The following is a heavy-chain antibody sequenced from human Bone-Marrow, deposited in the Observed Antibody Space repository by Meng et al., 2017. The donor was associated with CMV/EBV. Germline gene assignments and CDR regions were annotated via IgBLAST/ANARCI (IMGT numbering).Heavy chain of an antibody. D-gene: IGHD4-11*01. V-gene: IGHV3-30*04. J-gene: IGHJ4*02. Sequence: LSLTCAASGFMFSGYSMHWIRQAPGKGLEWVAVISYDGNNIYYADSVKGRFSISRDNSKNTLYLQMNSLRAEDTAVYYCARDDYSNYPIDSWGQGTLVTVSS. CDR2: ISYDGNNI. CDR1: GFMFSGYS. CDR3: ARDDYSNYPIDS.